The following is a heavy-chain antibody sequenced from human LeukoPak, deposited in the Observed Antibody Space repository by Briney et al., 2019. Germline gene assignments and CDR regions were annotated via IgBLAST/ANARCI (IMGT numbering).Heavy chain of an antibody. J-gene: IGHJ4*02. V-gene: IGHV4-31*03. D-gene: IGHD4-17*01. CDR3: ARVRDYGDYSAYYFDY. CDR2: IYYSGST. CDR1: GGSISSGGYY. Sequence: SQTLSLTCTVSGGSISSGGYYWSWIRQHPGKGLEWIVYIYYSGSTYYNPSLKSRVTISVDTSKNQFSLKLSSVTAADTAVYYCARVRDYGDYSAYYFDYWGQGTLVTVSS.